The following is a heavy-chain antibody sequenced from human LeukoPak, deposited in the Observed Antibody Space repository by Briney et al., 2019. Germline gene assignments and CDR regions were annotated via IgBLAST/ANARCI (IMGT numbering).Heavy chain of an antibody. CDR1: GGSISSYY. CDR2: IYYSGST. Sequence: SETLSLTCTVSGGSISSYYWSWIRQPPGKGLEWIGYIYYSGSTNYNPSLKSRVTISVGTSKNQFSLKLSSVTAADTAVYYCARTRYYYNSRSYGAPYYFDYWGQGTLVTVSS. V-gene: IGHV4-59*08. D-gene: IGHD3-10*01. J-gene: IGHJ4*02. CDR3: ARTRYYYNSRSYGAPYYFDY.